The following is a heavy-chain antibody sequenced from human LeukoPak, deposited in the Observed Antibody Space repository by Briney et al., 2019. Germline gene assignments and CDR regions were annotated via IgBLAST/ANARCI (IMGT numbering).Heavy chain of an antibody. V-gene: IGHV4-59*01. CDR1: GGSINSYY. D-gene: IGHD6-6*01. CDR3: VRVGGASSILSAFDI. Sequence: SETLSLTCTVSGGSINSYYWSWIRQPPGKGLEWIGYIYNSETINYNPSLTSRVAISLDTSKNQVSLKLTSVTAADTAVYYCVRVGGASSILSAFDIWGQGTMVTVSS. J-gene: IGHJ3*02. CDR2: IYNSETI.